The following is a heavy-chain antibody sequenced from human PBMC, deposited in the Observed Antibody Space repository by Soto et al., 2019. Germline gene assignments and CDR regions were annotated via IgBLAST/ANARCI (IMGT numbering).Heavy chain of an antibody. Sequence: ASVKVSCKVSGYTLTELSMHWVRQAPGKGLEWMGGFDPEDGETIYAQKFQGRVTMTEDTSTDTAYMELSSLRSEDTAVYYCATAGHCSGGSCLDWFDPWGQGTLVTVSS. CDR3: ATAGHCSGGSCLDWFDP. D-gene: IGHD2-15*01. CDR1: GYTLTELS. CDR2: FDPEDGET. V-gene: IGHV1-24*01. J-gene: IGHJ5*02.